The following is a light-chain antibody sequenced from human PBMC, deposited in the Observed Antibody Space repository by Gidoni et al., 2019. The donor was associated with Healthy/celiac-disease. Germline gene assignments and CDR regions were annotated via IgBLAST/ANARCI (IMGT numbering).Light chain of an antibody. Sequence: QSVLTQPPSVSGAPGQRVTISCTGSSSNIGSGYDVHWYQHLPGTAPKLLISGNNNRPPGVPDRFSGSKSGPLASLAITGLQAEDEGDFYCQSYDSSLSGVVFGGGTKLTVL. CDR2: GNN. CDR3: QSYDSSLSGVV. V-gene: IGLV1-40*01. CDR1: SSNIGSGYD. J-gene: IGLJ2*01.